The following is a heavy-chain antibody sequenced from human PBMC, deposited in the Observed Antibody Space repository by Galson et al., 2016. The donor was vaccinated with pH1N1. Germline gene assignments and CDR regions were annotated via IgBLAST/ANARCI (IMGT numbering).Heavy chain of an antibody. CDR3: ARNDDYYGSGSYDY. V-gene: IGHV1-69*13. J-gene: IGHJ4*02. CDR2: IIAIFGTP. Sequence: SVKVSCKASGGIFRSNAITWVRQAPGQGLECMGKIIAIFGTPNYAQKFQGRVTITADESTSTVFLELSSLRSEDTAVYYCARNDDYYGSGSYDYWGQGTLVTVSS. D-gene: IGHD3-10*01. CDR1: GGIFRSNA.